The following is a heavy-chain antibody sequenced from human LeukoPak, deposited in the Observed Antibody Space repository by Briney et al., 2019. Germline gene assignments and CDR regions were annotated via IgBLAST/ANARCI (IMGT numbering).Heavy chain of an antibody. J-gene: IGHJ4*02. CDR3: ARRTGNGTWLIQF. D-gene: IGHD6-13*01. V-gene: IGHV3-23*01. CDR2: ITGDAGGT. CDR1: GFTFSSYA. Sequence: PGGSLRLSCAASGFTFSSYAMNWVRQTPVKGLEWVSFITGDAGGTSYADSVKGRFTISRDNSKNTLFLQLNSLSAEDTAVFYCARRTGNGTWLIQFWGQGTLVTASS.